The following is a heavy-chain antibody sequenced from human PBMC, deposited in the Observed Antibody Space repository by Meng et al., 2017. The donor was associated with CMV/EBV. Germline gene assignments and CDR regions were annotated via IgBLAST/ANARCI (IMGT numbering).Heavy chain of an antibody. D-gene: IGHD5-12*01. J-gene: IGHJ4*02. Sequence: GSLRLSCTVSGGSISSSSYYWGWIRQPPGKGLEWIGSIYYSGSTYYNPSLKSRVTISVDTSKNQFSLKLSSVTAADTAVYYCARAYSGYGELDYWGQGTLVTVSS. CDR2: IYYSGST. V-gene: IGHV4-39*07. CDR3: ARAYSGYGELDY. CDR1: GGSISSSSYY.